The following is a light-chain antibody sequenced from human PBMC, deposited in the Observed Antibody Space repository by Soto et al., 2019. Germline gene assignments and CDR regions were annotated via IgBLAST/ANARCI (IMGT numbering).Light chain of an antibody. CDR3: LLYYGGQLGV. CDR2: STN. CDR1: TGAVTSGYY. J-gene: IGLJ2*01. Sequence: QTVVTQEPSLTVSPGGTVTLTCATSTGAVTSGYYPNWFQQKPGQAPRALIYSTNNKYSWTPARFSGSLLGGKAALTLSGVQPEDEAVYYCLLYYGGQLGVFGGGTQLTVL. V-gene: IGLV7-43*01.